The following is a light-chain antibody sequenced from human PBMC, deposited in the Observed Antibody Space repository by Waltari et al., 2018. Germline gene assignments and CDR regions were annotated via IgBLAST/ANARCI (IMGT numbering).Light chain of an antibody. V-gene: IGLV1-44*01. CDR2: GND. CDR1: SSDIGSNT. Sequence: QSVLTQPPSESGTPGQRVTISCSGSSSDIGSNTVKWYQHLPGTAPKLLIYGNDQLPSGVPDRFSGSKSGTSASLAISGLLSEDEADYYCATWDDSLNAWVFGGGTKLTVL. CDR3: ATWDDSLNAWV. J-gene: IGLJ3*02.